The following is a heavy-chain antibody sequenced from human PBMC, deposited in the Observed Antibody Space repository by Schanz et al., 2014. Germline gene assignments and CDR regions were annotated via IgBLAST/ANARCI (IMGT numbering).Heavy chain of an antibody. Sequence: EVQLLESGGGLVQPGGSLRLSCAASEFTFSTDAMSWVRQAPGKGLEWVANIKHDGSVKDYVDSVDGRFTISRDNAKNSQLLEMSSQRAEDTSVYCCVRDSFSAFDYWGQGTLVTVSS. J-gene: IGHJ4*02. V-gene: IGHV3-7*01. CDR2: IKHDGSVK. D-gene: IGHD3-3*01. CDR3: VRDSFSAFDY. CDR1: EFTFSTDA.